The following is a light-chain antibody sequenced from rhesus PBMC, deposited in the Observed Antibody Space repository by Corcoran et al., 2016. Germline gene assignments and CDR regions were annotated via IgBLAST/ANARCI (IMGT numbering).Light chain of an antibody. CDR2: KAS. CDR3: QKYGSSPLYS. CDR1: QSISSW. Sequence: DIQMTQSPSSLSASVGDTVTITCRASQSISSWLAWYRQKPGEAPKLLIYKASTLQSGVPSRFSGRGSGTEFNLTISSLQSEDFATYYCQKYGSSPLYSFGQVTKVEIK. J-gene: IGKJ2*01. V-gene: IGKV1-22*01.